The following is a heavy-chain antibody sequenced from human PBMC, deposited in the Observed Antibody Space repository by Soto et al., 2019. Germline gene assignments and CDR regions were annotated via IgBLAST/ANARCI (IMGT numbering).Heavy chain of an antibody. CDR1: GGTFSSYA. D-gene: IGHD3-10*01. J-gene: IGHJ4*02. CDR2: IIPIFGTA. CDR3: ARNRDGSGSYLDY. Sequence: SVKVSCKASGGTFSSYAISWVRQAPGQGLEWMGGIIPIFGTANYAQKFQGRVTITADESTSTAYMELSSLRSEDTAVYYWARNRDGSGSYLDYWGQGTLVTVSS. V-gene: IGHV1-69*13.